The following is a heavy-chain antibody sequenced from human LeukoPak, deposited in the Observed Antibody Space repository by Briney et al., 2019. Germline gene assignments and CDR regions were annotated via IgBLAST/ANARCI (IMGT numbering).Heavy chain of an antibody. CDR1: GYTFTGDY. CDR2: INPYSGGT. J-gene: IGHJ4*02. V-gene: IGHV1-2*02. D-gene: IGHD6-25*01. Sequence: ASLKLSCTASGYTFTGDYIHWGRQAPGQGLEWMAWINPYSGGTNYAQTFQGRVTVTRDTSISTAYMKLTTLRSDDTAVYYCARRQSAPSYFDYWGQGTLVTVSS. CDR3: ARRQSAPSYFDY.